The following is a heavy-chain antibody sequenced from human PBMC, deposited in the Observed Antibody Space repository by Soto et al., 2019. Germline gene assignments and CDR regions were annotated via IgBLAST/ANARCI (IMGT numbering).Heavy chain of an antibody. D-gene: IGHD6-19*01. V-gene: IGHV4-34*01. J-gene: IGHJ4*02. CDR2: INHSGST. CDR1: GGSFSGYY. CDR3: ARAEPPIAVAGTTPSYYFDY. Sequence: SETLSLTCAVYGGSFSGYYWSWIRQPPGKGLEWIGEINHSGSTYYNPSLKSRVTISVDTSKNQFSLKLSSVTAADTAVYYCARAEPPIAVAGTTPSYYFDYWGQGTLVTVSS.